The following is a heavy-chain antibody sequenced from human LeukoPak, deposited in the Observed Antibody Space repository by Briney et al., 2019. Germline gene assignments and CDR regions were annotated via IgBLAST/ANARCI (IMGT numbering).Heavy chain of an antibody. CDR3: AKDDAWLRFGE. CDR1: GFTFTTYG. J-gene: IGHJ4*02. D-gene: IGHD3-10*01. CDR2: VIESGLTT. Sequence: GGTLRLSCAASGFTFTTYGMSWVRQAPGKGLEWVSGVIESGLTTFYADSVQGRFTISRDNSKNTLYLEVISLTAEDTAVYYCAKDDAWLRFGEWSQGTLVTVSS. V-gene: IGHV3-23*01.